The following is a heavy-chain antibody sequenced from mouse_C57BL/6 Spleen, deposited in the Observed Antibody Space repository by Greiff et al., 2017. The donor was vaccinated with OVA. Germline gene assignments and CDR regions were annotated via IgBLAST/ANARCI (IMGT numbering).Heavy chain of an antibody. V-gene: IGHV1-50*01. Sequence: VQLQQPGAELVKPGASVKLSCKASGYTFTSYWMQWVKQRPGQGLEWIGEIDPSDSYTNYNQKFKGKATLTVDTSSSTAYMQLSSLTSEDSAVYYCARPTGTNYFDYWGKGTTLTVSS. CDR3: ARPTGTNYFDY. CDR2: IDPSDSYT. J-gene: IGHJ2*01. D-gene: IGHD4-1*01. CDR1: GYTFTSYW.